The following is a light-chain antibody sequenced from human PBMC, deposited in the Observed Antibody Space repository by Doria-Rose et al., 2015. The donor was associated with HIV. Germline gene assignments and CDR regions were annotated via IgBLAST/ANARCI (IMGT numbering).Light chain of an antibody. CDR1: QSILYTSKHY. CDR2: CAS. Sequence: DIQLTQSPESLGMSLGERATLNCKSNQSILYTSKHYLAWYQQKPGQPPKLLIYCASTRQSGVPARFSCSGSGTDFTLTISSLEAEDVAVYYCQQYYDTPSFGPGTTVDIK. CDR3: QQYYDTPS. J-gene: IGKJ3*01. V-gene: IGKV4-1*01.